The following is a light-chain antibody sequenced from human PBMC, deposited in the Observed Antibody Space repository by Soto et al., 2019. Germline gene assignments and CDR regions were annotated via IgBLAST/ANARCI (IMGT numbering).Light chain of an antibody. CDR1: SRDVGRYNL. CDR2: EGS. V-gene: IGLV2-23*03. CDR3: CSYAGSSTFVYV. Sequence: QSALTQPASVSGSPGQSITMSCPGTSRDVGRYNLVSWYQQHPGKAPKLMIYEGSKRPSGVSNRFSGSKSGNTASLTISGLQAEDEADYYCCSYAGSSTFVYVFGTGTKVTVL. J-gene: IGLJ1*01.